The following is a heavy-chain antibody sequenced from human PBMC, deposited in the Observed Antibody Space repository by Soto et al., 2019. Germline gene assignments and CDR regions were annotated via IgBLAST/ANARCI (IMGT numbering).Heavy chain of an antibody. Sequence: ASVKVSCKASGYTFTSYDINWVRQATGQVLEWMGGMNPNSGNTGYAQKFQGRVTMTRNSSISTAYMELSSLRSEDTAVYYCARSAYDSSGYYGMDVWCQGTTVTVSS. CDR1: GYTFTSYD. D-gene: IGHD3-22*01. J-gene: IGHJ6*02. V-gene: IGHV1-8*01. CDR2: MNPNSGNT. CDR3: ARSAYDSSGYYGMDV.